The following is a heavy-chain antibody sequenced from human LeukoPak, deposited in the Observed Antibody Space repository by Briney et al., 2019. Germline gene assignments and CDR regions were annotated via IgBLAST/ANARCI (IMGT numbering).Heavy chain of an antibody. D-gene: IGHD3-10*01. Sequence: SGPTLVKPTQTLTLTCTFSGFSLSTSGVGVGWIRQPPGKALEWLAVIYWDDDKRYSPSLKSRLTITRDTSKNQVVLTMTNMDPVDTATYYCARAGLTTAYGYWGQGTLVTVSS. CDR3: ARAGLTTAYGY. CDR2: IYWDDDK. V-gene: IGHV2-5*02. J-gene: IGHJ4*02. CDR1: GFSLSTSGVG.